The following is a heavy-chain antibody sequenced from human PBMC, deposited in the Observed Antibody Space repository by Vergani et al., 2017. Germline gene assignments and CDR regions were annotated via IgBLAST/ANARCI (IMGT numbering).Heavy chain of an antibody. D-gene: IGHD2-2*01. Sequence: QVQLQESGPGLVKPSETLSLTCAVSGYSISSGYYWGWIRQPPGKGLEWIGSIYHSGSTYYNPSLKSRVTISVDTSKNQFSLKLSSVTAADTAVYYCARGRGYCSSTSCYYYYYYMDVWGKGTTVTVSS. CDR1: GYSISSGYY. CDR2: IYHSGST. CDR3: ARGRGYCSSTSCYYYYYYMDV. J-gene: IGHJ6*03. V-gene: IGHV4-38-2*01.